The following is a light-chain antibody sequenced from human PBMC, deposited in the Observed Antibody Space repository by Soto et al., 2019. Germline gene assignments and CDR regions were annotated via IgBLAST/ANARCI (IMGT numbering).Light chain of an antibody. J-gene: IGLJ3*02. CDR1: RGHSSYD. V-gene: IGLV4-69*01. CDR2: LNSDGSH. Sequence: QLVLSQSPSASASLGASVKLTCTLSRGHSSYDIAWHQQQPEKGPRYLMKLNSDGSHSKGDGIPDRFSGSSSGAERYLTISSLQSEEEADYYCQTWGTGTWVFGGGTKLTVL. CDR3: QTWGTGTWV.